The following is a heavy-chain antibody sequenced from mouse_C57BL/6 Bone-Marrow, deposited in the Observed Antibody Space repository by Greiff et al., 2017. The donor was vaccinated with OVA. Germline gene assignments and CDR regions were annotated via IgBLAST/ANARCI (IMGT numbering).Heavy chain of an antibody. CDR1: GYTFTSYG. Sequence: QVQLKQSGAELARPGASVKLSCKASGYTFTSYGISWVKQRTGQGLEWIGEIYPRSGNTYYNEKFKGKATLTADKSSSTAYMELRSLTSEDSAAYFCAIYDGYYVNWGQGTTLTVSS. D-gene: IGHD2-3*01. V-gene: IGHV1-81*01. CDR2: IYPRSGNT. CDR3: AIYDGYYVN. J-gene: IGHJ2*01.